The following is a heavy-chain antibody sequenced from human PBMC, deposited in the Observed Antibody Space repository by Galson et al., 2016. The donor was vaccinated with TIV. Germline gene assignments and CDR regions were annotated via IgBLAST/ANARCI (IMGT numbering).Heavy chain of an antibody. Sequence: SLRLSCAASGFTFDDYAMHWVRQAPGRGLEWVSSISWNSDTIVYADSMKGRFTISRDNSKNSLYPQMNSLTSDDTALYYCVKGAGRYSRSWYLDYWGQGTLVTVSS. CDR2: ISWNSDTI. V-gene: IGHV3-9*01. D-gene: IGHD6-13*01. CDR1: GFTFDDYA. J-gene: IGHJ4*02. CDR3: VKGAGRYSRSWYLDY.